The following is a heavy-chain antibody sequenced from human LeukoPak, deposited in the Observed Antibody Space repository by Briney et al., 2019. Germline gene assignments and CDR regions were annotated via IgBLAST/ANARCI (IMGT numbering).Heavy chain of an antibody. D-gene: IGHD5-18*01. CDR1: GFTFSSYW. J-gene: IGHJ4*02. CDR2: IKQDGSEK. Sequence: GGSLRLSCAASGFTFSSYWMSWVRQAPGKGLEWVANIKQDGSEKYYVDSVKGRFTISRDNAKNSLYLQMNSLRAEDTAVYYCARGRLRGTAMVTEFDYWGQGTLVTVSS. V-gene: IGHV3-7*01. CDR3: ARGRLRGTAMVTEFDY.